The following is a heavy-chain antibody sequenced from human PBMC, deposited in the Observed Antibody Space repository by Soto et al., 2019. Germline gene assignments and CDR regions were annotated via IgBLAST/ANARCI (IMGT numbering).Heavy chain of an antibody. J-gene: IGHJ3*02. CDR2: IKQDGSEK. D-gene: IGHD3-22*01. V-gene: IGHV3-7*01. Sequence: GGSLRLSCAASGFTFSSYWMSWVRQAPGKGLEWVANIKQDGSEKYYVDSVKGRFTISRDNAKNSLYLQMNSLRAEDTAVYYCAREGGTYYYDSSADDAFDIWGQGTMVTVSS. CDR1: GFTFSSYW. CDR3: AREGGTYYYDSSADDAFDI.